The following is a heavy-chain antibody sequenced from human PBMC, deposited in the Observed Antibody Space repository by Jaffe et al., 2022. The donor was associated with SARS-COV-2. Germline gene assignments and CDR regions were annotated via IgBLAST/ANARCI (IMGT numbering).Heavy chain of an antibody. V-gene: IGHV4-61*02. CDR1: GGSISSGSYY. Sequence: QVQLQESGPGLVKPSQTLSLTCTVSGGSISSGSYYWSWIRQPAGKGLEWIGRIYTSGSTNYNPSLKSRVTISVDTSKNQFSLKLSSVTAADTAVYYCARENYDILTGYSESWGQGTLVTVSS. CDR3: ARENYDILTGYSES. CDR2: IYTSGST. J-gene: IGHJ5*02. D-gene: IGHD3-9*01.